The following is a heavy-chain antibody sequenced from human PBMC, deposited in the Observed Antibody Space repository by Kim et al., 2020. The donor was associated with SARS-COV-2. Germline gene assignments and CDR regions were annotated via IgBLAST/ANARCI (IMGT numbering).Heavy chain of an antibody. Sequence: ASVKVSCKASGYTFTNYGMNWVRQAPGQGLEWMGWINTNTWNPTYAQGFTGRFVFSLDTSVSTAYLQISSLKAEDTAIYYCARDTVTPDYWGQGTLVTVSS. J-gene: IGHJ4*02. CDR3: ARDTVTPDY. CDR1: GYTFTNYG. CDR2: INTNTWNP. V-gene: IGHV7-4-1*02. D-gene: IGHD4-17*01.